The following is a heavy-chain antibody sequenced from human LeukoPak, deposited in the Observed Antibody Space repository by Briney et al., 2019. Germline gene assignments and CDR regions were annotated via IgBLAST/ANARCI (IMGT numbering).Heavy chain of an antibody. V-gene: IGHV3-15*01. Sequence: GGSLRLSCAASGFTFSSHSMNWVRQAPGKGLEWVGRIKRKTDGGATDYAAPVKGRFTISRDDSKNTLYLHMNSLKTEDTGVYYCTSPSSPYYYYNMDVWGQGTTVTVSS. CDR3: TSPSSPYYYYNMDV. CDR1: GFTFSSHS. J-gene: IGHJ6*02. CDR2: IKRKTDGGAT.